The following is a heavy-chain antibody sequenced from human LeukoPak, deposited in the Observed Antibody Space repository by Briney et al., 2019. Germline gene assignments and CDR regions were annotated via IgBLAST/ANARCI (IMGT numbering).Heavy chain of an antibody. V-gene: IGHV3-64*01. Sequence: GGSLRLSCAASGFMFRTYAMHWVRQAPGKGLEYLSGISSDGGTTNYANSVKGRFTISRNNSKNTPYLQVGSLRPEDMAVYYCARVYIAGMTGHYSLDYWGQGTLLTVSS. D-gene: IGHD3-9*01. J-gene: IGHJ4*02. CDR2: ISSDGGTT. CDR1: GFMFRTYA. CDR3: ARVYIAGMTGHYSLDY.